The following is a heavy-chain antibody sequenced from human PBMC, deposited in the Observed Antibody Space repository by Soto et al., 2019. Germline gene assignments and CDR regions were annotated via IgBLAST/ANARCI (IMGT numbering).Heavy chain of an antibody. D-gene: IGHD3-10*01. CDR2: LIDDGYFQ. J-gene: IGHJ6*02. V-gene: IGHV3-30-3*01. Sequence: QVQLVDSGGGVVQPERSLRLSRRASGFIFSDYAIHWVRQAPGRGLEWVAVLIDDGYFQYYADSVKGRFTISSDKSNNTVYLHMGSLRVDDTAVYYCAREWGRSYYYGMDVWGQGTTVIVSS. CDR3: AREWGRSYYYGMDV. CDR1: GFIFSDYA.